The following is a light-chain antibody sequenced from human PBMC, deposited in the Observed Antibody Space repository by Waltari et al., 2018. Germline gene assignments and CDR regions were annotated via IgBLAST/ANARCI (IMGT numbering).Light chain of an antibody. CDR1: QSISSNY. Sequence: EILLTQSPGTLSLSPGERATLSCRASQSISSNYLAWYQQKPGQAPRLLIYGASSRAMGIPDRFSGSGYDTDFTLTVSRLESEDFGVYYCQQYGSSPLTFGQGTKVEIK. J-gene: IGKJ2*01. CDR2: GAS. V-gene: IGKV3-20*01. CDR3: QQYGSSPLT.